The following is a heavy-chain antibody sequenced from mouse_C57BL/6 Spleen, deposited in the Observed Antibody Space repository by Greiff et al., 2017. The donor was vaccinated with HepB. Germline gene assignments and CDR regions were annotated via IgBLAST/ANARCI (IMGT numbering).Heavy chain of an antibody. CDR3: MVTNFDY. CDR2: IDPETGGT. J-gene: IGHJ2*01. Sequence: QVQLKESGAELVRPGASVTLSCKASGYTFTDYEMHWVKQTPVHGLEWIGAIDPETGGTAYNQKFKGKAILTADKSSSTAYMELRSLTSEDSAVYYCMVTNFDYWGQGTTLTVSS. V-gene: IGHV1-15*01. D-gene: IGHD2-2*01. CDR1: GYTFTDYE.